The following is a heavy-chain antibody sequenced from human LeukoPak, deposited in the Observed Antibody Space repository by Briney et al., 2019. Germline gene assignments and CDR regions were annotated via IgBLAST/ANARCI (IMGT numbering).Heavy chain of an antibody. D-gene: IGHD3-10*01. CDR3: ATSRMVRGVIIDGSLDYYYGMDV. CDR1: GGSISSYY. Sequence: PSETLSLTCTVSGGSISSYYWSWIRQPAGKGLEWIGRIYTSGSTNYNPSLKSRVTMSVDTSKNQFSLKLSSVTAADTAVYYCATSRMVRGVIIDGSLDYYYGMDVWGQGTTVTLSS. CDR2: IYTSGST. J-gene: IGHJ6*02. V-gene: IGHV4-4*07.